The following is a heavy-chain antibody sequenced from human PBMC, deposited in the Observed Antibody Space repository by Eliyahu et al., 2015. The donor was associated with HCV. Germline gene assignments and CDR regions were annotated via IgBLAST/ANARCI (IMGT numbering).Heavy chain of an antibody. J-gene: IGHJ6*02. Sequence: QLQLQESGPGLVKPSETLSLTCTVSGGSISISSYYWGWIRQPPGKGLEWIGSIYSSGSTNYNPSLKSRATIFVDTSKNQFSLRLSSVTAADTAVYYCVRDSHVWGQGTTVTVSS. CDR2: IYSSGST. CDR3: VRDSHV. CDR1: GGSISISSYY. V-gene: IGHV4-39*02.